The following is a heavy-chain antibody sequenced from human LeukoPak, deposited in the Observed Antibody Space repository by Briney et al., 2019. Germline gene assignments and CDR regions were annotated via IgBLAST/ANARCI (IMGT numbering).Heavy chain of an antibody. CDR3: ARESWGAYYYYYMDV. Sequence: PSETLSLTCAVYGGSFSGYYWSWIRQPPGKGLEWIGEINHSGSTNYNPSLKSRVTISVDTSKNQFSLKLSSVTAADTAVYYCARESWGAYYYYYMDVWGKGTTVTVSS. CDR1: GGSFSGYY. J-gene: IGHJ6*03. V-gene: IGHV4-34*01. CDR2: INHSGST. D-gene: IGHD3-16*01.